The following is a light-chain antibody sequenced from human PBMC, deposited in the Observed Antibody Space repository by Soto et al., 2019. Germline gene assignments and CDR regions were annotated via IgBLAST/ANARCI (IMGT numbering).Light chain of an antibody. Sequence: EIVLTQSPGTLSLSPGERATLSCRASQSVSSSYLAWYQRKAGQAPRLLIYGASSRATGIPDRFSGSESGTDFTLTISRLEPEDFAVYYCQQYDNSLTWTFGQGTKVDIK. J-gene: IGKJ1*01. CDR2: GAS. CDR3: QQYDNSLTWT. V-gene: IGKV3-20*01. CDR1: QSVSSSY.